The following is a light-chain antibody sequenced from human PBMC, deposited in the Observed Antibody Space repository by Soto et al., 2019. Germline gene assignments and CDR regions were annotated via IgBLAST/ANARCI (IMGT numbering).Light chain of an antibody. CDR1: QSVSSN. J-gene: IGKJ1*01. CDR2: GAS. Sequence: EIVMTQSPATLSVSPGERATLSCRASQSVSSNLAWYQQKPGQAPRLLIYGASTRATGIPARFSGSGSGTEFTLTISSLQFEDFAVYYCQQYNNWPERTFGQGTKVEIK. CDR3: QQYNNWPERT. V-gene: IGKV3-15*01.